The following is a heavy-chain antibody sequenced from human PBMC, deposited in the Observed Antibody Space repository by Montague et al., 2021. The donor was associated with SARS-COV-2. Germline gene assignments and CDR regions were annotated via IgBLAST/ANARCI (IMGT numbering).Heavy chain of an antibody. Sequence: SETLSLTCTVSGGSISSSSYYWGWIRQPLGKGLEWIGCIYYSGSTNYNPSLKSRVTISVDKSKNQFSLKVNSVSAADTAVYYCARLGVVPSPRTFDPWGQGTLVTVSS. D-gene: IGHD3-10*01. CDR3: ARLGVVPSPRTFDP. V-gene: IGHV4-61*05. CDR2: IYYSGST. J-gene: IGHJ5*02. CDR1: GGSISSSSYY.